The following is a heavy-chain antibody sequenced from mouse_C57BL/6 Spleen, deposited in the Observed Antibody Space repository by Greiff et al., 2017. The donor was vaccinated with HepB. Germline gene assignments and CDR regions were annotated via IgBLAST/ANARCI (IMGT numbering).Heavy chain of an antibody. CDR1: GFTFSDYG. Sequence: EVKLVESGGGLVKPGGSLKLSCAASGFTFSDYGMHWVRQAPEKGLEWVAYISSGSSTIYYADTVKGRFTISRDNAKNTLFLQMTSLRSEDTAMYYCARPGITTAPWFAYWGQGTLVTVSA. J-gene: IGHJ3*01. D-gene: IGHD1-2*01. CDR2: ISSGSSTI. V-gene: IGHV5-17*01. CDR3: ARPGITTAPWFAY.